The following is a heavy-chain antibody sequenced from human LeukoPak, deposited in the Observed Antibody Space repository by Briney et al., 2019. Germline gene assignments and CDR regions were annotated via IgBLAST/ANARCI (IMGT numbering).Heavy chain of an antibody. V-gene: IGHV3-21*01. CDR3: ARGKDPYYYGMDV. CDR1: GFTFSSYS. Sequence: GGSLRLSCAASGFTFSSYSMNWVRQAPGKGLEWVSSISSSSSYIYYADSVKGRFTISRDNAKNSLYLQMNSLRAEDTAVYYCARGKDPYYYGMDVWGQGTTVTVSS. J-gene: IGHJ6*02. CDR2: ISSSSSYI. D-gene: IGHD2-15*01.